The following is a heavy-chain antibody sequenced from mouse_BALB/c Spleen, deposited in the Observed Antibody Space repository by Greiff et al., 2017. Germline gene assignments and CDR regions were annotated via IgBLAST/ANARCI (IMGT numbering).Heavy chain of an antibody. Sequence: EVKLMESGPGLVKPSQSLSLTCTVTGYSITSDYAWNWIRQFPGNKLEWMGYISYSGSTSYNPSLKSRISITRDTSKNQFFLQLNSVTTEDTATYYCARGAAYGSSYWGQGTTLTVSS. D-gene: IGHD1-1*01. V-gene: IGHV3-2*02. J-gene: IGHJ2*01. CDR2: ISYSGST. CDR1: GYSITSDYA. CDR3: ARGAAYGSSY.